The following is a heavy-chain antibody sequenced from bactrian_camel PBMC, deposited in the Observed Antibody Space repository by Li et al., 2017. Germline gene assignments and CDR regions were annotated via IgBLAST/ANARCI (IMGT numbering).Heavy chain of an antibody. CDR1: GYRIGTAD. CDR2: ISRTRDI. Sequence: HVQLVESGGGSVQAGGSLKLSCAVSGYRIGTADMGWFRQAPGQEREMVSTISRTRDIVYSPSVKGQFTISRDNAKNTVYLQMNSLKPEDTAVYYCATGPHYLVAGLDEYNYWGQGTQVTVS. J-gene: IGHJ4*01. CDR3: ATGPHYLVAGLDEYNY. V-gene: IGHV3S55*01. D-gene: IGHD6*01.